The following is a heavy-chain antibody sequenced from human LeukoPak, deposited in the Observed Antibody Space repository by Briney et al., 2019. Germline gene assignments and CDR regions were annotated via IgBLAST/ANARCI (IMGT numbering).Heavy chain of an antibody. CDR1: GYTFTSYD. CDR3: ATGLRRRGDILTGYGDY. CDR2: MNPNSGNT. D-gene: IGHD3-9*01. J-gene: IGHJ4*02. V-gene: IGHV1-8*02. Sequence: ASVKVSCKASGYTFTSYDINWVRQATGQGLEWMGWMNPNSGNTGYAQKFQGRVTMTEDTSTDTAYMELSSLRSEDTAVYYCATGLRRRGDILTGYGDYWGQGTLVTVSS.